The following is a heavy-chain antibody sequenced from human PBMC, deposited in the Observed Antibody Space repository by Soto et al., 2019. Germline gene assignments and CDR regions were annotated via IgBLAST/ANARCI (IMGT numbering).Heavy chain of an antibody. V-gene: IGHV4-34*01. CDR3: ASFPGYSSGWYVDY. J-gene: IGHJ4*02. Sequence: QVQLQQWGAGLLKPSETLSLTCAVYGGSFSGYYWSWIRQPPGKGLEWIGEINHSGSTNYNPSLKSRVTISVDTSKNQFSLKLSSVTAADTAVYYCASFPGYSSGWYVDYWGQGTLVTVSS. D-gene: IGHD6-19*01. CDR2: INHSGST. CDR1: GGSFSGYY.